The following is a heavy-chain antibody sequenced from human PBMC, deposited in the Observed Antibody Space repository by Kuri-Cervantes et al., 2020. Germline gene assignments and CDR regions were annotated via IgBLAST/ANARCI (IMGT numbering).Heavy chain of an antibody. CDR2: INAGNGNT. V-gene: IGHV1-3*01. CDR1: GYTFTSYA. J-gene: IGHJ6*03. D-gene: IGHD6-13*01. Sequence: ASVKVSCKASGYTFTSYAIHWVRQAPGQRLEWMGWINAGNGNTKYSQKFQGRVTLTTDTSTSTAYMELRSLRSDDTAVYYCARCQGDSSSWYMMYYYYYYMDVWGKGTTVTVSS. CDR3: ARCQGDSSSWYMMYYYYYYMDV.